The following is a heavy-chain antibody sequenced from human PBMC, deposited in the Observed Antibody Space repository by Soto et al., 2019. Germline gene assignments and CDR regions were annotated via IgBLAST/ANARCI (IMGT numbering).Heavy chain of an antibody. CDR3: ARLITYYYDSSGYYLDY. Sequence: SETLSLTCTVSGGSVSSGSYYWSWIRQPPGKGLEWIGYIYYSGSTNYNPSPKSRVTISVDTSKNQFSLKLSSVTAADTAVYYCARLITYYYDSSGYYLDYWGQGTLVTVSS. D-gene: IGHD3-22*01. J-gene: IGHJ4*02. CDR1: GGSVSSGSYY. CDR2: IYYSGST. V-gene: IGHV4-61*01.